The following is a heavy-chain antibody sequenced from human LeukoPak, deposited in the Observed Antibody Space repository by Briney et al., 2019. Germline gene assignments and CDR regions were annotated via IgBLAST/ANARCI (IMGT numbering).Heavy chain of an antibody. CDR1: GGSISSSSYY. D-gene: IGHD6-19*01. J-gene: IGHJ2*01. CDR3: ARVQWRRLWYFDL. V-gene: IGHV4-39*07. CDR2: IYYSGST. Sequence: SETLSLTCTVSGGSISSSSYYWGWIRQPPGKGLEWIGSIYYSGSTYYNPSLKSRVTISVDTSKNQFSLKLSSVTAADTAVYYCARVQWRRLWYFDLWGRGTLVTVSS.